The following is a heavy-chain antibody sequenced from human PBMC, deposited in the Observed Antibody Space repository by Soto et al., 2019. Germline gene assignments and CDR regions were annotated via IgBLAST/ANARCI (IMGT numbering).Heavy chain of an antibody. J-gene: IGHJ6*03. CDR3: AKDTSSSPYYMDV. Sequence: EVQILESGGGSVQPGGSLRLSCAASGFTFSNFAMSWVRHAPGKGLEWVSEITGSTGTTYYADSVRGGFIISRDNSKNTLHLQMNSLRAEDTAVYYCAKDTSSSPYYMDVWGKGTTVTVSS. CDR2: ITGSTGTT. V-gene: IGHV3-23*01. CDR1: GFTFSNFA. D-gene: IGHD2-2*01.